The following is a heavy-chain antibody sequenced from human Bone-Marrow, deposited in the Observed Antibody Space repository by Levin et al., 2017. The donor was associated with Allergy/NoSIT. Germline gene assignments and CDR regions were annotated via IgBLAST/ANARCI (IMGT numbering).Heavy chain of an antibody. CDR3: ARDYSGTYYTYYFEY. J-gene: IGHJ4*02. CDR2: IYHSGST. D-gene: IGHD1-26*01. CDR1: GYSISSGYF. V-gene: IGHV4-38-2*02. Sequence: GSLRLSCAVSGYSISSGYFWGWIRQPPGKGLEWIASIYHSGSTYYNPSLKSRVTISMDTSSNQFSLKLASVTAADTAVYYCARDYSGTYYTYYFEYWGQGTLVTVSS.